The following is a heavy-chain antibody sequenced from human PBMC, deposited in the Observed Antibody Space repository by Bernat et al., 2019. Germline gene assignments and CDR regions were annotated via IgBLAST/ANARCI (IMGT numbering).Heavy chain of an antibody. CDR2: IKQDGSEK. J-gene: IGHJ4*02. V-gene: IGHV3-7*01. Sequence: EVQLVESGGGLVQPGGSLRLSCAAPGFTFSSYWMSWVRQAPGKGLEWVANIKQDGSEKYYVDSVKGRFTISRDNAKNSLYLQMNSLRAEDTAVYYCASYGSSWNYFDYWGQGTLVTVSS. D-gene: IGHD6-13*01. CDR1: GFTFSSYW. CDR3: ASYGSSWNYFDY.